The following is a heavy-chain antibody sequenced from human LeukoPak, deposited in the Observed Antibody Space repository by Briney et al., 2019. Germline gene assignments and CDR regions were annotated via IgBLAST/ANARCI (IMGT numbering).Heavy chain of an antibody. CDR1: GYSISSGYY. CDR2: IYHSGRT. CDR3: ARARYSSGWSHNFDS. V-gene: IGHV4-38-2*02. Sequence: PSETLSLTCTVSGYSISSGYYWGWIRQPPGKGLEWIGSIYHSGRTFYNPSLKSRVTISVDTSKNQFSLKLTSVTAADTAVYYCARARYSSGWSHNFDSWGQGTLVTVSS. J-gene: IGHJ4*02. D-gene: IGHD6-19*01.